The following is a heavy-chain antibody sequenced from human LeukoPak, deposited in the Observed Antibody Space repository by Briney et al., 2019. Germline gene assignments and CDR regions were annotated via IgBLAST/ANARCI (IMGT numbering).Heavy chain of an antibody. J-gene: IGHJ4*02. V-gene: IGHV1-2*02. CDR2: INPNSGGT. CDR3: ARRSGNTWTNDY. Sequence: ASVKVSCKASGYTFTGYYIHWVRPAPGQGLEWMGWINPNSGGTSYAQKFQGRVTMTRDTSISTAYMELSSLRSDDSAVYYCARRSGNTWTNDYWGQGTLVTVSS. D-gene: IGHD6-19*01. CDR1: GYTFTGYY.